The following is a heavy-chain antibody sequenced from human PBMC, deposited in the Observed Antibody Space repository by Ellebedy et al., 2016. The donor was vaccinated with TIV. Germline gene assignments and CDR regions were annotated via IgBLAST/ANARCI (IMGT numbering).Heavy chain of an antibody. J-gene: IGHJ6*02. CDR1: GFTFRNFG. CDR2: ISYDGSNK. Sequence: GESLKISCVVSGFTFRNFGMHWVRQAPGRGLEWVAVISYDGSNKYYADSVKGRFTVSRDNSNNTLYLQMDSLRVDDTAVSYLAKARSYLGMDVWGQGTKVTVSS. V-gene: IGHV3-30*18. CDR3: AKARSYLGMDV.